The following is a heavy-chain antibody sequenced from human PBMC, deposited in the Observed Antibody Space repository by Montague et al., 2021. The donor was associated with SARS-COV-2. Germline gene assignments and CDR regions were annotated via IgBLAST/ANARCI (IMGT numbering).Heavy chain of an antibody. CDR1: GFTFSVYT. J-gene: IGHJ4*02. CDR2: IDPSGGRT. V-gene: IGHV3-23*05. D-gene: IGHD3-10*01. Sequence: SLRLSCAVSGFTFSVYTMSWVRQAPGKGLEWVAGIDPSGGRTYYSESVKGRFTIFRDNSKSTLYLQMNSLRSEDAAIYYCVKDSVHYWGQGTLVTVSS. CDR3: VKDSVHY.